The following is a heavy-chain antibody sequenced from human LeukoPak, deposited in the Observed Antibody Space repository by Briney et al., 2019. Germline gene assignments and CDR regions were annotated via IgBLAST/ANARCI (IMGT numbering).Heavy chain of an antibody. CDR2: INAGNGNT. CDR3: ATTLSAAGTGTNWFDP. CDR1: GYTFTSYA. Sequence: ASVKVSCKASGYTFTSYAMHWVRQAPGQGLEWMGWINAGNGNTKYSQKFQGRVTITRDTSASTAYMELSSLRSEDTAVYYCATTLSAAGTGTNWFDPWGQGTLVTVSS. D-gene: IGHD6-13*01. J-gene: IGHJ5*02. V-gene: IGHV1-3*01.